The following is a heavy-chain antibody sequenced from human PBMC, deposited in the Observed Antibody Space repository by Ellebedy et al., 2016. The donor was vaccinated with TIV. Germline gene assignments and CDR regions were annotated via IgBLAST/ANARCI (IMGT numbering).Heavy chain of an antibody. D-gene: IGHD2-15*01. CDR2: INPSGGST. J-gene: IGHJ5*02. CDR3: AREYCSGGSCYWFDP. CDR1: GYTFTSYY. V-gene: IGHV1-46*01. Sequence: ASVKVSCXASGYTFTSYYMHWVRQAPGQGLEWMGIINPSGGSTSYAQKFQGRVTMTRDTSTSTVYMELSSLRSEDTAVYYCAREYCSGGSCYWFDPWGQGTLVTVSS.